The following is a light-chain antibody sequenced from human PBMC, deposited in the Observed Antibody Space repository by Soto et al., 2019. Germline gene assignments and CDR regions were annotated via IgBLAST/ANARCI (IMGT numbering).Light chain of an antibody. Sequence: EIVMTQSPATLSVSPGERATLSCRASQSVSSNLAWYQQKPGQAPRLLIYGASTRATGIPARFSGSGSGTXXXXXXXSLQSEDFAVYYCQQYNNWPPWTFGQGTKVEIK. J-gene: IGKJ1*01. CDR3: QQYNNWPPWT. CDR1: QSVSSN. CDR2: GAS. V-gene: IGKV3-15*01.